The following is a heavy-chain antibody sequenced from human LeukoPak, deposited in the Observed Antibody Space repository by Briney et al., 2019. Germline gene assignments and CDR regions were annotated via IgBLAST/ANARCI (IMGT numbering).Heavy chain of an antibody. D-gene: IGHD1-7*01. CDR2: IIPIFGIA. V-gene: IGHV1-69*04. CDR1: GGTFSSYA. CDR3: ARSMGITGTTGYFQH. J-gene: IGHJ1*01. Sequence: ASVTVSCKASGGTFSSYAISWVRQAPGQGLEWMGRIIPIFGIANYAQKFQGRVTITADKSTSTAYMELSSLRSEDTAVYYCARSMGITGTTGYFQHWGQGTLVTVSS.